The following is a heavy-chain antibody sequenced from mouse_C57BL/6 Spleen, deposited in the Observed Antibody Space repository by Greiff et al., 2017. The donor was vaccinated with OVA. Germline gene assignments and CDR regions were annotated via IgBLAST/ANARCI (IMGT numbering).Heavy chain of an antibody. CDR3: AGGNYGYFDV. D-gene: IGHD2-1*01. CDR1: GYTFTSYG. V-gene: IGHV1-81*01. J-gene: IGHJ1*03. CDR2: IYPRSGNT. Sequence: VQLQQSGAELARPGASVKLSCKASGYTFTSYGISWVKQRTGQGLEWIGEIYPRSGNTYYNEKFKGKATLAADKSSSTAYMELRSLTSEDSAVYFCAGGNYGYFDVWGTGTTVTVSS.